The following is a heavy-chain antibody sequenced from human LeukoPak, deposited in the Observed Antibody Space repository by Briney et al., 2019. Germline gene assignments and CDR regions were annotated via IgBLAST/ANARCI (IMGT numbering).Heavy chain of an antibody. CDR1: GITFSAYA. CDR2: ISGSGGST. Sequence: GGSLRLSCAASGITFSAYAMNWVRQAPGKGPEWVSAISGSGGSTYYADSVKGRFTISRDNSKNTLYLQMNSLRAEDTAVYYCAKGDSGSYAVDYWGQGALVTVSS. D-gene: IGHD1-26*01. CDR3: AKGDSGSYAVDY. J-gene: IGHJ4*02. V-gene: IGHV3-23*01.